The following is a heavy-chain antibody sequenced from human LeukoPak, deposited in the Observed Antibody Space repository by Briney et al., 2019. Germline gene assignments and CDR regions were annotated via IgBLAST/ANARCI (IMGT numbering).Heavy chain of an antibody. CDR3: ARGNYVNWFEN. D-gene: IGHD4-11*01. V-gene: IGHV3-74*01. Sequence: PGGSLRLACVASGYTLSSPRRHSLRLAPGKGLVWVSRISTDGGSTGYADSVKGRFTISRDNARNTLYLQMTSLRAEDTAVYYCARGNYVNWFENWGKGALVTVSS. CDR2: ISTDGGST. CDR1: GYTLSSPR. J-gene: IGHJ4*02.